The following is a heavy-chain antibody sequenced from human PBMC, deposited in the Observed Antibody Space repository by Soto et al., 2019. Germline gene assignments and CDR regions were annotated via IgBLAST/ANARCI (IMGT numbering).Heavy chain of an antibody. D-gene: IGHD4-17*01. Sequence: EVQLLESGGGLVQPGGSLRLSCAASGFTFSSFAMTWVRQAPGKGLEWVSSLTGSGDSTYYADSVKGRFTISRDNSKNTLYLQMNSLRADDTALYYCAKGTAVTTGDMAYWGQGTPVTGSS. CDR3: AKGTAVTTGDMAY. J-gene: IGHJ4*02. CDR1: GFTFSSFA. CDR2: LTGSGDST. V-gene: IGHV3-23*01.